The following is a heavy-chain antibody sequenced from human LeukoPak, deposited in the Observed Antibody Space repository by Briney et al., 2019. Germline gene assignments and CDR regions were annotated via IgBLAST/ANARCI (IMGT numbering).Heavy chain of an antibody. Sequence: GGSLRLSCAASGFTFSSYWMHWVRQAPGKGLVWVSRINSDGSSTNYADSVKGRFTISRDNARNTLYLQMNSLRAEDTAVYCCARETRFGVTIEYWGQGTLVTVSS. CDR1: GFTFSSYW. CDR2: INSDGSST. CDR3: ARETRFGVTIEY. V-gene: IGHV3-74*01. D-gene: IGHD3-3*01. J-gene: IGHJ4*02.